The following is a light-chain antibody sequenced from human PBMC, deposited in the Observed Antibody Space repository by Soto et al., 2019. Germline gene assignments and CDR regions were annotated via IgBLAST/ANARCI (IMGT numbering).Light chain of an antibody. CDR1: SNEVDGYNY. CDR2: DVS. Sequence: QSALTQPRSVSGSPGQSVTISCTGTSNEVDGYNYVSWYQQHPGKAPKLMIYDVSKRPSGVPDRFSGSKSGNTASLTLSGLQAEYEADYYCCSYAGSYTYVFGTGTKVTVL. J-gene: IGLJ1*01. V-gene: IGLV2-11*01. CDR3: CSYAGSYTYV.